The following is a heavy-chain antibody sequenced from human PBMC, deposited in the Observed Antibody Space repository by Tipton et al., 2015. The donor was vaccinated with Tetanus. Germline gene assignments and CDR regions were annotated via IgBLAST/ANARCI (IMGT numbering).Heavy chain of an antibody. V-gene: IGHV3-30-3*01. CDR1: GFTFSSYW. CDR2: VAYDGNNK. Sequence: SLRLSCAASGFTFSSYWMSWVRQAPGKGLEWVALVAYDGNNKYYADSVKGRFTISRDNSKDTLYLQMNSLRPEDTAVYYCARDGFYYGSGSYYRAFWGQGTLVTVSS. J-gene: IGHJ4*02. D-gene: IGHD3-10*01. CDR3: ARDGFYYGSGSYYRAF.